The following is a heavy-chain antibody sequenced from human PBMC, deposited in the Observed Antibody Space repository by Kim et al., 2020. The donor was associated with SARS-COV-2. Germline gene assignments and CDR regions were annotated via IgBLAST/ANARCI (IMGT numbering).Heavy chain of an antibody. V-gene: IGHV3-74*01. CDR1: GFTFSSYW. CDR2: INSDGSST. CDR3: ARVAAAGKTHYYYYYGMDV. J-gene: IGHJ6*02. D-gene: IGHD6-13*01. Sequence: GGSLRLSCAASGFTFSSYWMHWVRQAPGKGLVWVSRINSDGSSTSYADSVKGRFTISRDNAKNTLYLQMNSLRAEDTAVYYCARVAAAGKTHYYYYYGMDVWGQGTTVTVSS.